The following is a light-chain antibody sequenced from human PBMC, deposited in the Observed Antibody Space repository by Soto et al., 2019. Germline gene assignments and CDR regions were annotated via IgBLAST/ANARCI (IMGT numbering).Light chain of an antibody. J-gene: IGKJ3*01. CDR3: QQRSNSFT. CDR1: QSVSSY. CDR2: DAS. V-gene: IGKV3-11*01. Sequence: EIVLTQSPATLSLSPGERATLSCRASQSVSSYLAWHQQKPGQAPRLLIYDASNRATGIPARFSGSGSGTDFTLTISSLEPEDFAVYYCQQRSNSFTFGPGTKVDIK.